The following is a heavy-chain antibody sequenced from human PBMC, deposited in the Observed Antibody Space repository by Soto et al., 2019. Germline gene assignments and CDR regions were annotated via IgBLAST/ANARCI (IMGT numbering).Heavy chain of an antibody. CDR3: ARVWTTATNRFDP. D-gene: IGHD4-17*01. CDR1: GGSISSSNW. Sequence: QVQLQESGPGLVKPSGTLSLTCAVSGGSISSSNWWSWVRQPPGKGLEWIGEIYHSGSTNHNPSPKSRVTRPVDTAKNQVSLKLRLVTAADTAVYYCARVWTTATNRFDPWGQGTLVTVSS. V-gene: IGHV4-4*02. J-gene: IGHJ5*02. CDR2: IYHSGST.